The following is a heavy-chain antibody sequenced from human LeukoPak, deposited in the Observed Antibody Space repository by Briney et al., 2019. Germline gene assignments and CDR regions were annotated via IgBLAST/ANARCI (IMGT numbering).Heavy chain of an antibody. V-gene: IGHV3-7*05. CDR1: GFTFSSYW. J-gene: IGHJ3*02. Sequence: GGSLRLSCEASGFTFSSYWMSWVRQAPGKGLEWVANIKHDGSENYYVDSVRGGFTISKDNAKNSLYLQMNSLRDEDTAVYYCATYWRYFDWLLSDIWGIGTMVTVSS. CDR3: ATYWRYFDWLLSDI. CDR2: IKHDGSEN. D-gene: IGHD3-9*01.